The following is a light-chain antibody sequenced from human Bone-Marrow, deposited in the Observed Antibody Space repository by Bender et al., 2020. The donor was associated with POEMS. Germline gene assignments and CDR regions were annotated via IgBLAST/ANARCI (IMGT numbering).Light chain of an antibody. Sequence: QSVLTQPPSASGTPGHRVTISCSGTSSNIGSNSVHWYQQLPGTAPKLLIYRNDQRPSGVPDRFSASKSGTSASLAISGLRSEDEADYCCAAWDDSLSNWVFGGGTKLTVL. J-gene: IGLJ3*02. CDR2: RND. CDR3: AAWDDSLSNWV. CDR1: SSNIGSNS. V-gene: IGLV1-47*01.